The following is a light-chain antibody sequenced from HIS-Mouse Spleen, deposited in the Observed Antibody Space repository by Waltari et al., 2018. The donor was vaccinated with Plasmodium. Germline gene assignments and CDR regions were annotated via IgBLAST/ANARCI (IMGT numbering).Light chain of an antibody. J-gene: IGKJ1*01. CDR2: GAS. V-gene: IGKV3-20*01. Sequence: EIVLTQSPGTLSLSPGERATLSCRASQSVSSSYLAWYQQKPGQPPRLLIYGASSSATGIPDRFSGSGSGTDFTLTISRLETEDFAVYYCQQYGSSGTFGQGTKVEIK. CDR1: QSVSSSY. CDR3: QQYGSSGT.